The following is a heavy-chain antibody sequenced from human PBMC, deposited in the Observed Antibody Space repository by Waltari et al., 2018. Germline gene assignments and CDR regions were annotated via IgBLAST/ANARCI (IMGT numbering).Heavy chain of an antibody. CDR2: ISGSGGST. CDR3: AKSQFDYGSGMDV. Sequence: EVQLVETGGGLIQPGGSLRLSCAASGFTFSSYAMSWVRQAPGKGLEWVSAISGSGGSTYYADSVKGRFTISRDNSKNTLYLQMNSLRAEDTAVYYCAKSQFDYGSGMDVWGQGTTVTVSS. CDR1: GFTFSSYA. V-gene: IGHV3-23*04. J-gene: IGHJ6*02. D-gene: IGHD3-10*01.